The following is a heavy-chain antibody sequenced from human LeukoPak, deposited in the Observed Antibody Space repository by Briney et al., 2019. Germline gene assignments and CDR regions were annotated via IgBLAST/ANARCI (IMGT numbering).Heavy chain of an antibody. CDR3: TRLYYDSNGYGFVAY. Sequence: EGSLRLSCAASGFTFSDTAMHWVRQASGKGLEWVGRIRSKTNNYATEYAAPVKGRFTISRDDSKNTAYLQMNSLKIEDTAMYYCTRLYYDSNGYGFVAYWGQGTLVTVSS. V-gene: IGHV3-73*01. CDR1: GFTFSDTA. J-gene: IGHJ4*02. CDR2: IRSKTNNYAT. D-gene: IGHD3-22*01.